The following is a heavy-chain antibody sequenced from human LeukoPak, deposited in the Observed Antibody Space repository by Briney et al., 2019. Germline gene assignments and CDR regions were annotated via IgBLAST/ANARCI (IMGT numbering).Heavy chain of an antibody. Sequence: ASVTVSCKASGYTFTGYYMHWVRQAPGQGREWMGWINPNSGGTNYAQKFQGRVTMTRDTSISTAYMELSRLRSDDTAVYYCARPQQGGYSYGSANYYYYGMDVWGQGTTVTVSS. V-gene: IGHV1-2*02. J-gene: IGHJ6*02. CDR2: INPNSGGT. D-gene: IGHD5-18*01. CDR1: GYTFTGYY. CDR3: ARPQQGGYSYGSANYYYYGMDV.